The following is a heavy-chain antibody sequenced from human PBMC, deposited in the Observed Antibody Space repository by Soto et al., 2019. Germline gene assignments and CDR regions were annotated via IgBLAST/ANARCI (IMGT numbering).Heavy chain of an antibody. CDR1: GGSFSSYA. Sequence: QVQLVQSGAEVKKPGSSVKVSCKASGGSFSSYAISWVRQAPGQGLEWMGGIIPIVGTGNYAQNFRGRVTITADASTSTAYMELSSLRSEDTAMYYCARDLRAAGRPGMDVWGPGTTVTVSS. V-gene: IGHV1-69*01. D-gene: IGHD6-13*01. J-gene: IGHJ6*02. CDR3: ARDLRAAGRPGMDV. CDR2: IIPIVGTG.